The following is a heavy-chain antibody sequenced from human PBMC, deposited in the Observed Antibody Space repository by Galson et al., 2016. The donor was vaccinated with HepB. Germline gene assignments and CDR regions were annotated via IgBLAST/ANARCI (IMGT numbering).Heavy chain of an antibody. CDR2: INGDGSTT. J-gene: IGHJ3*01. Sequence: SLRLSCAASGFTFSSYWMYWVRQASGKGPEWVSRINGDGSTTNYADSMKGRFTISRDNAKNTLYLQMNSLGVEDTAMYYCAFGQSSAFGTFDVWGQGTMVTVSS. CDR3: AFGQSSAFGTFDV. CDR1: GFTFSSYW. D-gene: IGHD6-25*01. V-gene: IGHV3-74*01.